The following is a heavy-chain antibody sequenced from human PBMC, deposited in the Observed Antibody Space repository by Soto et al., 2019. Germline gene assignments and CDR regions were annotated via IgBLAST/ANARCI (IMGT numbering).Heavy chain of an antibody. D-gene: IGHD6-13*01. CDR3: ARGSEGVAAAGTGNWFDP. CDR2: IYYSGST. CDR1: GGSISSSSYY. J-gene: IGHJ5*02. Sequence: PSETLSLTCTVSGGSISSSSYYWGWIRQPPGKGLEWIGSIYYSGSTYYNPSLKSRVTISVDTSKNQFSLKLSSVTAADTAVYYCARGSEGVAAAGTGNWFDPWGQGTLVTVSS. V-gene: IGHV4-39*01.